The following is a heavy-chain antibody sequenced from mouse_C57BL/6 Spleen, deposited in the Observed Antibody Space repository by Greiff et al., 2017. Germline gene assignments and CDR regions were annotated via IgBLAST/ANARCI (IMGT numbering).Heavy chain of an antibody. CDR1: GYTFTSYW. Sequence: QVQLQQPGTELVKPGASVKLSCKASGYTFTSYWMTWVKQRPGQGLEWIGNINPSNGGTNYNEKFKSKATLTVDKSSSTAYMPLSSLTSEDSAVYYYTRGYYYYGGVAYWGHGALVAVST. CDR3: TRGYYYYGGVAY. CDR2: INPSNGGT. J-gene: IGHJ3*01. D-gene: IGHD1-1*01. V-gene: IGHV1-53*01.